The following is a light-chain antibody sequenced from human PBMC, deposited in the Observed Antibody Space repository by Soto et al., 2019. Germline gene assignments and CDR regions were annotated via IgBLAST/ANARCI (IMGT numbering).Light chain of an antibody. V-gene: IGKV1-39*01. CDR3: QQSFTTPYT. J-gene: IGKJ2*01. Sequence: GLQSGVPPRFSGSGSETDFKLTISRLQPEDSATYYCQQSFTTPYTVGQGTKLEIK.